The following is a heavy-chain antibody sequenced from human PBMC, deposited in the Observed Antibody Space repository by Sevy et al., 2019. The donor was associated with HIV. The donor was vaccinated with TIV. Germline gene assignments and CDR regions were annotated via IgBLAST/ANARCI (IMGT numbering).Heavy chain of an antibody. Sequence: GGSLRLSCAASGFTFSSYGMHWVRQAPGKGLEWVAVISYDGSNKYYADSVKGRFTISRDNSKNTLYLQMNSLRAEDXXXXXXXXXXXXXXVRDDYWGQGTLVTVSS. CDR3: XXXXXXXXVRDDY. CDR1: GFTFSSYG. CDR2: ISYDGSNK. V-gene: IGHV3-30*03. D-gene: IGHD6-6*01. J-gene: IGHJ4*02.